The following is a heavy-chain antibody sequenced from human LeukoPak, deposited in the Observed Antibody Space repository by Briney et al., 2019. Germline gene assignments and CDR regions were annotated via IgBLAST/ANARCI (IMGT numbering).Heavy chain of an antibody. V-gene: IGHV4-59*11. CDR3: ARGRLVPAASGFDY. Sequence: SETLSLTCTVSGGSISSHYWSWIRQPPGKGLEWLGYIYYSGSTNYNPSLKSRVTISVDTSKNQFSLKLSSVTAADTAVYYCARGRLVPAASGFDYWGQGTLVTVSS. CDR2: IYYSGST. D-gene: IGHD2-2*01. J-gene: IGHJ4*02. CDR1: GGSISSHY.